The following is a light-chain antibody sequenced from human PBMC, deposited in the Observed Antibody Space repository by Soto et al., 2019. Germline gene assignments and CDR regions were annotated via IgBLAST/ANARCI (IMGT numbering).Light chain of an antibody. V-gene: IGKV1-5*03. J-gene: IGKJ4*01. CDR2: KAS. CDR3: QQSHTNPLT. CDR1: QSISVW. Sequence: DIQMTQSPSTLSASVGDRVTITCRASQSISVWLAWYQQKAGKAPNLLIYKASTLKSGVPSRFSGSGSGTEFTLTISSLQPDDFATYYCQQSHTNPLTFGGGTKV.